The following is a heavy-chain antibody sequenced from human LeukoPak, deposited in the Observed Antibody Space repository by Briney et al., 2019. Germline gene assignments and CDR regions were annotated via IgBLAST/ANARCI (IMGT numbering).Heavy chain of an antibody. D-gene: IGHD2/OR15-2a*01. J-gene: IGHJ4*02. V-gene: IGHV3-23*01. CDR1: GFTFSTYA. CDR3: ATYLSRHFDY. CDR2: LSDTDT. Sequence: GGSLRLSCAASGFTFSTYAMGWVRQAPGKGLEWVSTLSDTDTHYADSVKGRFTISRDNSRNTLYLQMNSLRGEDTAVYYCATYLSRHFDYWGRGTLVTVSS.